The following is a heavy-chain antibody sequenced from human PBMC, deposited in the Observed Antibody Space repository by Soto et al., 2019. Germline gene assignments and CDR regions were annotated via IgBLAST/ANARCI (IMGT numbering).Heavy chain of an antibody. D-gene: IGHD2-15*01. CDR1: GGSFSGYY. CDR2: INHSGST. CDR3: ARGNRWYDAFDI. V-gene: IGHV4-34*01. J-gene: IGHJ3*02. Sequence: QVQLQQWGAGLLKPSETLSLTCAVYGGSFSGYYWSWIRQPPGKGLEWIGEINHSGSTNYNPSLKSRVTISVDTSKNQFSLKLSSVTVADTAVYYCARGNRWYDAFDIWGQGTMVTVSS.